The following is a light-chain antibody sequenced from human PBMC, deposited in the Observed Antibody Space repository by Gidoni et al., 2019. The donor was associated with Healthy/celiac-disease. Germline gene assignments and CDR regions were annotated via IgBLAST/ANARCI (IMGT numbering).Light chain of an antibody. CDR3: QQSYSTPKWT. Sequence: DIQMTQSPSSLSASVGDRVTITCRASQSISSYLNWYQQKPGKAPKLLIYAASSLQSGVPSMFSGSGSGTDFPLTISSLQPEDFATYYCQQSYSTPKWTFGQGTKVEIK. CDR1: QSISSY. V-gene: IGKV1-39*01. J-gene: IGKJ1*01. CDR2: AAS.